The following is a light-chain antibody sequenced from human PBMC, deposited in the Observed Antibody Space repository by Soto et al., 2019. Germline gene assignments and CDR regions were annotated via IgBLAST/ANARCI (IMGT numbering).Light chain of an antibody. V-gene: IGKV1-5*03. Sequence: DIQMTQSPSTLSASVGDRVTITCRASESISSWLAWYQQKPGKAPKLLIYEASSLESGVPSRFSGSGSGTEFTLTISSLQPDDFATYSCQEYEAYPLTFGGGTKVEIK. CDR2: EAS. CDR3: QEYEAYPLT. J-gene: IGKJ4*01. CDR1: ESISSW.